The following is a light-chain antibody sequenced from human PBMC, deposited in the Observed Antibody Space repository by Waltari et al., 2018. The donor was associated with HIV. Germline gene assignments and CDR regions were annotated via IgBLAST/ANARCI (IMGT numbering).Light chain of an antibody. Sequence: SYVLTQAPSVSVAPGQTARITCGGNNIGSRSVHWYQQKPGQAPVLVVYDDSARPSGIPERFSGFNSENTATLTISRVGAGDEADYYCQVWDNTINHVIFGGGTKLTVL. CDR3: QVWDNTINHVI. J-gene: IGLJ2*01. CDR2: DDS. CDR1: NIGSRS. V-gene: IGLV3-21*02.